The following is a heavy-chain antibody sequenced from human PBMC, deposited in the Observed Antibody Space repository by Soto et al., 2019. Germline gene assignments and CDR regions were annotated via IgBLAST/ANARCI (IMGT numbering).Heavy chain of an antibody. CDR3: ARASSSSSAADY. D-gene: IGHD6-6*01. CDR2: IYDSESA. CDR1: GESISSGGYY. Sequence: QVQLQESGPGLVKASQTLSLICSVSGESISSGGYYCSWIRHHPGNGLEWIGYIYDSESAYYNPSLKSRVTISMDSSKNHFAMKLSSVTAADTAVSYCARASSSSSAADYWGQGTLITVSS. V-gene: IGHV4-31*03. J-gene: IGHJ4*02.